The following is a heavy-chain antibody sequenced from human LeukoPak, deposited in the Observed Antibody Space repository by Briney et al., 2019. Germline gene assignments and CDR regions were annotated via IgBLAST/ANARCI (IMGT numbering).Heavy chain of an antibody. CDR3: ARVVSSGWYPFDY. Sequence: SETLSLTCAVYGGSFSGYYWSWIRQPPGKGLEWIGETNHSGSTNYNPSLKSRVTISVDTSKNQFSLKLCSVTAADTAVYYCARVVSSGWYPFDYWGQGTLVTVSS. CDR1: GGSFSGYY. V-gene: IGHV4-34*01. D-gene: IGHD6-19*01. J-gene: IGHJ4*02. CDR2: TNHSGST.